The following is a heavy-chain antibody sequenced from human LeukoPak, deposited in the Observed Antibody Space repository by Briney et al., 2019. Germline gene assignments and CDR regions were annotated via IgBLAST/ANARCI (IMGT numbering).Heavy chain of an antibody. D-gene: IGHD2-2*01. CDR1: GFTFDDYA. V-gene: IGHV3-43D*03. J-gene: IGHJ4*02. CDR2: ISWDGGST. CDR3: AKGDTSWLYVDY. Sequence: GGSLRLSCAASGFTFDDYAMHWVRQAPGKGLEWVSLISWDGGSTYYAASVKGRFTISRDNSKNTLHLQMNSLRASDTAVYYCAKGDTSWLYVDYWGQGTLVTVSS.